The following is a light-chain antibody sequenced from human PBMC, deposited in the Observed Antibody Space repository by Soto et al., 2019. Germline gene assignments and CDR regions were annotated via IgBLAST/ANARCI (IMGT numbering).Light chain of an antibody. CDR3: QQNYSAPGS. J-gene: IGKJ1*01. V-gene: IGKV1-39*01. CDR1: QSINNY. Sequence: ACVVDRVTITGLASQSINNYLNWYQQKPGKAPKLLINAASSLQSGVPSRFSGCGSGTDFTLTVSCLQPEDCATYSCQQNYSAPGSFGQGTKV. CDR2: AAS.